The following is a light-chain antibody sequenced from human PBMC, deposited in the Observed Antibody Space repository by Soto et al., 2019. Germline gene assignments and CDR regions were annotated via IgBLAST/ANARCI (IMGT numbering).Light chain of an antibody. Sequence: VMTHSPATLSVSPGEIAALSCRASQSFSTNLAWYQQKPGQPPRLLIYFASTRATAVPARFTAGGSGTEFTLTISSLQSDDLAVYYCQQYDKWPRTFGQGTKVDI. V-gene: IGKV3-15*01. CDR1: QSFSTN. J-gene: IGKJ1*01. CDR2: FAS. CDR3: QQYDKWPRT.